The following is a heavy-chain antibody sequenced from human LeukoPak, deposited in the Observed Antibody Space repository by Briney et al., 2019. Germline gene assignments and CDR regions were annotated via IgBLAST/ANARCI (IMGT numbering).Heavy chain of an antibody. V-gene: IGHV1-2*02. J-gene: IGHJ4*02. CDR2: INPNSGGT. CDR1: GYTFTGYY. D-gene: IGHD3-10*01. CDR3: ARDLEGYHYGSGNYPQ. Sequence: GASMKVSCKASGYTFTGYYIHWLRQAPRQGLEWMGFINPNSGGTNYAQKFQGRVTMTRDTSISTAYMELSSLTSDDTAVYYCARDLEGYHYGSGNYPQWGQGTLITVSS.